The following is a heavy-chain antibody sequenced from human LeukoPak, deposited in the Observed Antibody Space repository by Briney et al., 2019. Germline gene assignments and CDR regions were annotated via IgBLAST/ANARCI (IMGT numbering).Heavy chain of an antibody. D-gene: IGHD2-2*01. J-gene: IGHJ4*02. CDR2: ISYDGSNK. CDR3: ARGGVVVKGKIDY. Sequence: PGGSLRLSCAASGFTFSSYAMHWVRQAPGKGPEWVAVISYDGSNKYYADSVKGRFTISRDNSKNTLYLQMNSLRAEDTAVYYCARGGVVVKGKIDYWGQGTLVTVSS. V-gene: IGHV3-30*04. CDR1: GFTFSSYA.